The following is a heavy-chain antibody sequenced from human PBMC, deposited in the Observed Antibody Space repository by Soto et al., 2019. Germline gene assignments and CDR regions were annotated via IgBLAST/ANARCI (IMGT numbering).Heavy chain of an antibody. J-gene: IGHJ4*02. CDR1: GYDFRNYG. CDR3: ARDVGIQPCGCGRCSMGY. D-gene: IGHD6-19*01. Sequence: QVQVVQSGGEVREPGASVKVSCKASGYDFRNYGIMWVRQAPGQGLEWMGWISAYNGHTNYAQSLQGRITMTIDPSTTTAYMEVRSLRTDDTAVYYCARDVGIQPCGCGRCSMGYWGQGTLVTVSS. V-gene: IGHV1-18*01. CDR2: ISAYNGHT.